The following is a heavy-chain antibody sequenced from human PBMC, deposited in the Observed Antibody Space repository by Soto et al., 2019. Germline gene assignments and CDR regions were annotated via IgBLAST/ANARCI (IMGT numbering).Heavy chain of an antibody. D-gene: IGHD3-3*01. CDR1: GGSISSSSYY. CDR3: ASVRFLEWLLYVGWFDP. V-gene: IGHV4-39*01. CDR2: IYYSGST. Sequence: QLQLQESGPGLVKPSETLSLTCTVSGGSISSSSYYWGWIRQPPGKGLEWIGSIYYSGSTYYNPSLKSRVTISVDTSKNQFSLKLSYVTAADTAVYYCASVRFLEWLLYVGWFDPWGQGTLVTVSS. J-gene: IGHJ5*02.